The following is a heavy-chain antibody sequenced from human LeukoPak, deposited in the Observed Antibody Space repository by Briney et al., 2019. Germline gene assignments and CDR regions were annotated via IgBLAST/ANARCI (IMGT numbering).Heavy chain of an antibody. CDR3: ARDADSSSWYGGWFDP. Sequence: GGSLRLSCAASGFTFSSYSMNWVRHAPGKGLEWVSSISSSSSYIYYADSVKGRFTISRDNAKNSLYLQMNSLRAEDTAVYYCARDADSSSWYGGWFDPWGQGTLVTVSS. CDR1: GFTFSSYS. J-gene: IGHJ5*02. D-gene: IGHD6-13*01. V-gene: IGHV3-21*01. CDR2: ISSSSSYI.